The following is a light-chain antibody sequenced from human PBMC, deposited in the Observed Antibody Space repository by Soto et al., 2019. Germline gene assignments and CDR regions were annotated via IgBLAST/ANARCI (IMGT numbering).Light chain of an antibody. CDR3: QQYGDSPWT. CDR1: QSVGSTY. J-gene: IGKJ1*01. Sequence: EIVLTQSPCTLSLSQGERATLSCRASQSVGSTYLAWYQQKPGQAPRLLIYDASSRATGIPDRFSGSGSGTDFTLTISRLEPEDFAVYYCQQYGDSPWTFGQGTNVDIK. V-gene: IGKV3-20*01. CDR2: DAS.